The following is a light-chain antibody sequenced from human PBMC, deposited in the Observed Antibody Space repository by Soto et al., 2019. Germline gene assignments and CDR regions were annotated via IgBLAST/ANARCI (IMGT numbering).Light chain of an antibody. CDR3: QQSYKMPS. V-gene: IGKV1-39*01. J-gene: IGKJ5*01. CDR2: AAS. CDR1: QSIGIY. Sequence: DIQMAQSPSSLSASVGDRVTIAFRASQSIGIYLNWYQQKPGKAPKVLIFAASSLQGGVPSRFSGSGSGTDFTLTISSLQPEDFGTYYCQQSYKMPSFGQGTRLEIK.